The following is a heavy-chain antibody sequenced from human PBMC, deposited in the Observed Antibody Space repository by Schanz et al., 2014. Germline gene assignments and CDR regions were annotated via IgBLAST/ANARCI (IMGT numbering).Heavy chain of an antibody. Sequence: EVQLVESGGGLVQPGGSLRLSCATSRLTFGNYWISWVRQAPGKGLEWVANINQDGSQKYYVGSVKGRFTISRDNAKDSLYLQMTSLRAEDTAVYYCATQYCSGTTCYTDSWDHWGQGTLVTVSS. D-gene: IGHD2-2*02. CDR3: ATQYCSGTTCYTDSWDH. V-gene: IGHV3-7*01. J-gene: IGHJ4*01. CDR1: RLTFGNYW. CDR2: INQDGSQK.